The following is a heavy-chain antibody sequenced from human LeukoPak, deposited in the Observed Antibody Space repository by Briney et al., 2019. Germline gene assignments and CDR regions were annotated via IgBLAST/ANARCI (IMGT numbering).Heavy chain of an antibody. CDR3: AREVGATIVDC. CDR2: INHSGST. CDR1: GGSFSGYY. J-gene: IGHJ4*02. V-gene: IGHV4-34*01. Sequence: SETLSLTCAVYGGSFSGYYWSWIRQPPGKGLEWIGEINHSGSTNYNPSLKSRVTISVDTSKNQFSLKLSSVTAADTAVYYCAREVGATIVDCWGQGTLVTVSS. D-gene: IGHD1-26*01.